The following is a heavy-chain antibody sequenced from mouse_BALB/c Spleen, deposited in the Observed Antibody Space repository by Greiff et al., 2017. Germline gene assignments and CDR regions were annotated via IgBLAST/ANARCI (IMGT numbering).Heavy chain of an antibody. CDR1: GYTFTDYE. CDR2: IDPETGGT. Sequence: QVHVKQSGAELVRPGASVTLSCKSSGYTFTDYEMHWVKQTPVHGLEWIGAIDPETGGTAYNQKFKGKATLTADKSSSTAYMELRSLTSEDSAVYYCTRWLRRYAMDYWGKGTSGTVSS. CDR3: TRWLRRYAMDY. V-gene: IGHV1-15*01. D-gene: IGHD2-2*01. J-gene: IGHJ4*01.